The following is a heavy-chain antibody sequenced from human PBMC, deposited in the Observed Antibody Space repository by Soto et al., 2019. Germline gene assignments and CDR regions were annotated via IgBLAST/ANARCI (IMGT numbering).Heavy chain of an antibody. V-gene: IGHV1-69*01. CDR2: IIPVFATT. Sequence: QVQLVQSGAEVKKPGSSVKVSCKASGGTFSNYILNWVRQAPGQGLEWMGEIIPVFATTNYAQKFQGRVPITADESTSTVYMVLSSLRSEDTAVFYCARTDLRYCSGGACYKGFDSWGQGTLVTVSS. CDR1: GGTFSNYI. D-gene: IGHD2-15*01. J-gene: IGHJ4*02. CDR3: ARTDLRYCSGGACYKGFDS.